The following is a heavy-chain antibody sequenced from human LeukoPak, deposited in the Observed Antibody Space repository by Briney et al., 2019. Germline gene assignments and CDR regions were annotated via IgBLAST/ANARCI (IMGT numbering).Heavy chain of an antibody. CDR3: ARVEQQLVRYFDY. J-gene: IGHJ4*02. CDR2: INPNSGGT. D-gene: IGHD6-13*01. V-gene: IGHV1-2*02. Sequence: EASVKVCCKASGYTFIGYYMHWVRQAPGQGLEWMGWINPNSGGTNYAQKFQGRVTMTRDTSISTAYMELSRLRSDDTAVYYCARVEQQLVRYFDYWGQGTLVTVSS. CDR1: GYTFIGYY.